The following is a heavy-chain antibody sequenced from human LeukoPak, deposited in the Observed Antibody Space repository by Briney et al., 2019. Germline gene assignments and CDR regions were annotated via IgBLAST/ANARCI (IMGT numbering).Heavy chain of an antibody. Sequence: QPGGSLRLSCVASGISFSSYWMAWVRQAPGKGLEWVANIKYDGTHKFYADPVKGRFTISRDNAKNSLFLEMNSLRADDTAVYFCASSHDSSGNDWGQGTLVTVSS. V-gene: IGHV3-7*01. D-gene: IGHD3-22*01. CDR3: ASSHDSSGND. J-gene: IGHJ4*02. CDR1: GISFSSYW. CDR2: IKYDGTHK.